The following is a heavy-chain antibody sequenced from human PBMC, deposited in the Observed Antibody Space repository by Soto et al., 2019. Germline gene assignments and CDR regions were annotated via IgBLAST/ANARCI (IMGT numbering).Heavy chain of an antibody. CDR1: GGSFSGYY. J-gene: IGHJ4*02. V-gene: IGHV4-34*01. CDR3: ARGVDQYKIAW. CDR2: INHSGST. Sequence: PSETLSLTCAVYGGSFSGYYWSWIRQPPGKGLEWIGEINHSGSTNYNPSLKSRVTISVDTSKNQFSLKLSSVTAADTAVYYCARGVDQYKIAWWGQGSLVTVSS. D-gene: IGHD1-1*01.